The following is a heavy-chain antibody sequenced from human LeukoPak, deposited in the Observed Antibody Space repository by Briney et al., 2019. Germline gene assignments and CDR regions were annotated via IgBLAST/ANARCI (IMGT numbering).Heavy chain of an antibody. CDR1: GGSFSGYY. CDR2: INHSGST. CDR3: VATMVRGVRLFGY. D-gene: IGHD3-10*01. J-gene: IGHJ4*02. V-gene: IGHV4-34*01. Sequence: SETLSLTCAVYGGSFSGYYWSWIRQPPGKGLEWIGEINHSGSTNYNPSLKSRVTISVDTSKNQFSLKLSSVTAADTAVYYCVATMVRGVRLFGYWGQGTLVTVSS.